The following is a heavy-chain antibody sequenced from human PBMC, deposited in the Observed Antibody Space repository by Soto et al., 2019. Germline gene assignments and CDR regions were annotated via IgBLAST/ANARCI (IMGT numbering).Heavy chain of an antibody. V-gene: IGHV3-30*03. CDR2: ISYDTINK. Sequence: PGGSLRLSCAASGFTFSDYGMHWVRQAPGKGLEWVAFISYDTINKYYANSVKGRFTISRDNSKNTLYLQMGSLRAEDMAVYYCARTSGYAFDYWGQGTLVTVSS. D-gene: IGHD5-12*01. CDR3: ARTSGYAFDY. CDR1: GFTFSDYG. J-gene: IGHJ4*02.